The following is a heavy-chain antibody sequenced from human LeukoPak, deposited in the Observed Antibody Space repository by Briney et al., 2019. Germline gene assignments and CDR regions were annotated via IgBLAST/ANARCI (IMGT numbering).Heavy chain of an antibody. V-gene: IGHV3-53*01. CDR2: IYSGGST. Sequence: GGSLRLSCAASGFTVSSNYMSWVRQAPGKGLEWVSFIYSGGSTYYADSVRGRFTISRDNSKNTLYLQMNSLRAEDTAVYYCAREAENYGLPFDIWGQGTMVTVSS. CDR1: GFTVSSNY. J-gene: IGHJ3*02. CDR3: AREAENYGLPFDI. D-gene: IGHD3-10*01.